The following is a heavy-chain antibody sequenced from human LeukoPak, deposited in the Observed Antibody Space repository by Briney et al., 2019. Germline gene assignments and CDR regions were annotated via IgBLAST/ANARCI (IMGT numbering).Heavy chain of an antibody. D-gene: IGHD5-18*01. V-gene: IGHV4-4*02. Sequence: SGTLSLTCAVSGCSISSSNWWSWVRQPPGKGLEWIGEIYHSGSTNYNPSLKSRVTISVDKSKNQFSLKLSSVTAADTAVYYCARGAVGYSYGSLWYWGQGTLVTVSS. CDR3: ARGAVGYSYGSLWY. CDR2: IYHSGST. CDR1: GCSISSSNW. J-gene: IGHJ4*02.